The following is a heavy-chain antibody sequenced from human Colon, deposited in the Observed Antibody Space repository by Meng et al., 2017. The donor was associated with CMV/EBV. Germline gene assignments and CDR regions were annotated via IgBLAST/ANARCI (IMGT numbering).Heavy chain of an antibody. D-gene: IGHD4-17*01. Sequence: SQTLSLTCAISGDSVSSNSAACNCIRQPPSRGLEWLGRTYYRSKWYNDYAVSVKSRITINPDTSKNQFSLQLNSVTPEDTAVYYCAKAPGNGEPLFGMDVWGQGTTVTVSS. CDR2: TYYRSKWYN. CDR1: GDSVSSNSAA. J-gene: IGHJ6*02. CDR3: AKAPGNGEPLFGMDV. V-gene: IGHV6-1*01.